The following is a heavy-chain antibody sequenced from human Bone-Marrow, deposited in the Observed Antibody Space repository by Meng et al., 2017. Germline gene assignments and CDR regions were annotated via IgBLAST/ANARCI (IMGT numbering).Heavy chain of an antibody. CDR1: GGSFSDYY. J-gene: IGHJ4*02. Sequence: QVQLLTSGEGLLKPSQTLSLTRVVSGGSFSDYYWSWIRPPPGKGLEWIGEINHSGSTNYNPSLEGRATISVDTSQNNLSLRLRSVTAADSAVYYCARGPTTMAHDFDYWGQGTLVTVSS. D-gene: IGHD4-11*01. CDR2: INHSGST. CDR3: ARGPTTMAHDFDY. V-gene: IGHV4-34*01.